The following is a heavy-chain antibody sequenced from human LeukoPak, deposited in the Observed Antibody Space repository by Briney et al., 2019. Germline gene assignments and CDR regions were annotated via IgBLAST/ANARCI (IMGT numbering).Heavy chain of an antibody. D-gene: IGHD3-22*01. CDR2: ISAYNGNT. Sequence: ASVKVSCKASGSTFTSYGISWVRQAPGQRLEWMGWISAYNGNTNYAQKLQGRVTMTTDTSTSTAYMELRSPRSDDTAVYYCAREDGHPDYDSSGYYWGYWGQGTLVTVSS. J-gene: IGHJ4*02. CDR1: GSTFTSYG. V-gene: IGHV1-18*01. CDR3: AREDGHPDYDSSGYYWGY.